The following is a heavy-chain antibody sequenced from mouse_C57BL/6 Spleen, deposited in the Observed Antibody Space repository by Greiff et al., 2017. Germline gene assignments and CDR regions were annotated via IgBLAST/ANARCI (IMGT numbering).Heavy chain of an antibody. D-gene: IGHD1-1*01. Sequence: VQLQQSGAELVRPGASVKLSCKASGYTFTDYYINWVKQRPGQGLEWIARIYPGSGNTYYNEKFKGKATLTAEKSSSTAYMQLSSLTSEDAAVYVCARAVECDYWGQGTTLTVSS. CDR1: GYTFTDYY. CDR2: IYPGSGNT. CDR3: ARAVECDY. V-gene: IGHV1-76*01. J-gene: IGHJ2*01.